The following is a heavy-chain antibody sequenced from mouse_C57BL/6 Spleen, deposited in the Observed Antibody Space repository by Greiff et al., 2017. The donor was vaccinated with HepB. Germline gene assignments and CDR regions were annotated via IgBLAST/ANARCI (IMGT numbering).Heavy chain of an antibody. Sequence: EVKLQESGPELVKPGASVKISCKASGYTFTDYYMNWVKQSHGKSLEWIGDINPNNGGTSYNQKFKGKATLTVDKSSSTAYMELRSLTSEDSAVYYCASSNWAFYAMDYWGQGTSVTVSS. D-gene: IGHD4-1*02. J-gene: IGHJ4*01. CDR2: INPNNGGT. CDR3: ASSNWAFYAMDY. CDR1: GYTFTDYY. V-gene: IGHV1-26*01.